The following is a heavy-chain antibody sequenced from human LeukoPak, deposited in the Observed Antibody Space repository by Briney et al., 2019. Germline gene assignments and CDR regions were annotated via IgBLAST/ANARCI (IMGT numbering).Heavy chain of an antibody. Sequence: PSETLSLTCTVSGGSISSSSYYWGWIRQPPGKGLEWIGSIYYSGSTYYNPSLKSRVTISVDTSKNQFSLKLSSVTAADTAVYYCARLPYYDFWSGHLDYYYYYMDVWGKGTTVTVSS. V-gene: IGHV4-39*01. D-gene: IGHD3-3*01. J-gene: IGHJ6*03. CDR2: IYYSGST. CDR3: ARLPYYDFWSGHLDYYYYYMDV. CDR1: GGSISSSSYY.